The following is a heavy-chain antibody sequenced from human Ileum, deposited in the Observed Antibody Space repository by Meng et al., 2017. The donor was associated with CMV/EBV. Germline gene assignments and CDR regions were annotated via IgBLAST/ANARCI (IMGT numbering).Heavy chain of an antibody. J-gene: IGHJ4*02. Sequence: SGGSVSSGSYSWSWIRQPPGKGLEWIGYIYYSGSTNYNPSLKSRVTISVDTSKNQFSLKLSSVTAADTAVYYCARYEQQLVLGFVYWGQGTLVTVSS. CDR3: ARYEQQLVLGFVY. CDR1: GGSVSSGSYS. CDR2: IYYSGST. D-gene: IGHD6-13*01. V-gene: IGHV4-61*01.